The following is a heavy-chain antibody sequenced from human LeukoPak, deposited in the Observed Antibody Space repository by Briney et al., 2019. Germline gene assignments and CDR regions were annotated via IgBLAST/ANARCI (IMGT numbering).Heavy chain of an antibody. J-gene: IGHJ5*02. CDR1: GFTFSSYW. Sequence: GGSLRVSCAASGFTFSSYWMHWFRQAPGKRLVWVSCINTDGRVTRYADSVKGRFTISRDNARNTLYLQMNSLRAEDTAVYYCATAGGGGMAFDPWGQGTLVTVSS. D-gene: IGHD2-15*01. CDR2: INTDGRVT. V-gene: IGHV3-74*01. CDR3: ATAGGGGMAFDP.